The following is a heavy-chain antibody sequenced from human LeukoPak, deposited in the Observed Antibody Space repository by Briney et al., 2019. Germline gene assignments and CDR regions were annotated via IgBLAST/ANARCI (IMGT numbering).Heavy chain of an antibody. Sequence: SETLSLTCAVYGGSFSGYYWSWIRQPPGKGLEWIGEINHSGSTNYNPSLKSRVTISVDTSKNQFSLQLISVTPEDTAVYFCARATAMGQWLVWGQGTLVTVSS. CDR3: ARATAMGQWLV. J-gene: IGHJ4*02. V-gene: IGHV4-34*01. CDR2: INHSGST. D-gene: IGHD6-19*01. CDR1: GGSFSGYY.